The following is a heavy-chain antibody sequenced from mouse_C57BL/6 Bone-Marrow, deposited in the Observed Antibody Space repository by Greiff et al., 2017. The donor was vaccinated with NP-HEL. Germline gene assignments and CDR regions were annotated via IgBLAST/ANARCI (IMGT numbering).Heavy chain of an antibody. CDR1: GFTFNTYA. CDR2: IRSKSSNYAT. D-gene: IGHD1-1*01. CDR3: VRARYGITGRIHERVYNTLDN. Sequence: EVMLVESGGGLVQPKGSLKLSCAASGFTFNTYAMHWVRQAPGKGLEWVARIRSKSSNYATYYADSVKDRFTISRDDSQSMLYLQMRNLKTEGTAMYYCVRARYGITGRIHERVYNTLDNWGQGTSVTVSS. V-gene: IGHV10-3*01. J-gene: IGHJ4*01.